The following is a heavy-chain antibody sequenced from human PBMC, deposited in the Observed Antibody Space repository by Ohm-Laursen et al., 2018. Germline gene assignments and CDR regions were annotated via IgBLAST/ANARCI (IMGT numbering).Heavy chain of an antibody. Sequence: SETLSLTCAVYGGSFSGYYWSWIRQPPGKGLEWIGEINHSGSTNYNPSLKSRVTISVDTSRNQFFLNVTSVTAADTAVYYCARQRGVMEWGQGALVTVSS. V-gene: IGHV4-34*01. CDR2: INHSGST. D-gene: IGHD3-16*01. J-gene: IGHJ4*02. CDR3: ARQRGVME. CDR1: GGSFSGYY.